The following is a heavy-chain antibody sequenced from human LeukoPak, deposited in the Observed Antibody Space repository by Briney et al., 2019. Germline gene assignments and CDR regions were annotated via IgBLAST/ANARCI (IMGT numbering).Heavy chain of an antibody. V-gene: IGHV3-23*01. CDR2: ISASGGST. Sequence: GGSLRLSCAASGFTFRSYALSWVRQAPGKGLEWVSVISASGGSTYYADSVKGRFTISRDNSKNTLYLQMNSLRAEDTAVYYCARVRAQGGYYYYMDVWGKGTTVTVSS. CDR1: GFTFRSYA. J-gene: IGHJ6*03. D-gene: IGHD3-10*01. CDR3: ARVRAQGGYYYYMDV.